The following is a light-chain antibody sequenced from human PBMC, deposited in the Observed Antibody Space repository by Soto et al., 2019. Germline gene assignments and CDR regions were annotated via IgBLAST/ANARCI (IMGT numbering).Light chain of an antibody. CDR3: QQYGSSPKT. J-gene: IGKJ1*01. CDR1: QSVSSSY. V-gene: IGKV3-20*01. Sequence: EILLTQSPGTLSLSPGERATLSCRASQSVSSSYLICYQQKPGQAPRLLFYGASIRATGIPDRFSGSGSGTDFTLTINRLEPEDFALYYCQQYGSSPKTFGQGTKVDIK. CDR2: GAS.